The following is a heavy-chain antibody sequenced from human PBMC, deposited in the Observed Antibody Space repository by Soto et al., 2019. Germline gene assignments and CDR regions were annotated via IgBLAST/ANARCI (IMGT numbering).Heavy chain of an antibody. Sequence: ASVKVSCKVSGYTLTELSMHWVRQAPGKGLEWMGGFDPEDGETIYAQKFQGRVTMTEDTSTDTAYMELSSLRSEDMAVYYCATPGYGDPDYYYYGMDVWGQGTTVTVSS. V-gene: IGHV1-24*01. J-gene: IGHJ6*02. D-gene: IGHD4-17*01. CDR3: ATPGYGDPDYYYYGMDV. CDR2: FDPEDGET. CDR1: GYTLTELS.